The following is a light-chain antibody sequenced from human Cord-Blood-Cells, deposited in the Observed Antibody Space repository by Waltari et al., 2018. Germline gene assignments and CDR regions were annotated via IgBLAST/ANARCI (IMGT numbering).Light chain of an antibody. CDR2: DVS. V-gene: IGLV2-14*01. Sequence: QSALTQPASVSGSPGQSITISCTGTSSDVGGYKYVSWYQQHPRKAPKLMIYDVSNRPSGVSNRFSGSMSGNTASLTISGLQAEDEADYYCSSYTSSRTRVFGTGTKVTVL. CDR3: SSYTSSRTRV. CDR1: SSDVGGYKY. J-gene: IGLJ1*01.